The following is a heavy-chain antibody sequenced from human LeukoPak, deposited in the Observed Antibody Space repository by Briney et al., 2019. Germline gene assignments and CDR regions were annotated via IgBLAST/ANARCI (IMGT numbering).Heavy chain of an antibody. J-gene: IGHJ4*02. CDR1: GNYW. CDR3: ARVQEGRRSSGYS. V-gene: IGHV3-74*01. CDR2: INSDGSST. D-gene: IGHD3-22*01. Sequence: GGSLRLSCAASGNYWMHWVRQAPGKGLVWVSRINSDGSSTSYADSVKGRFTISRDNAKNTLYLQMNSLRAEDTAVYYCARVQEGRRSSGYSWGQGTLVTVSS.